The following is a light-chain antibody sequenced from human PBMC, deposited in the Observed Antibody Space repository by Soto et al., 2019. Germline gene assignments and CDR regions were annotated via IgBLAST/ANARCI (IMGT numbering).Light chain of an antibody. CDR1: QSVSSY. Sequence: EIVLTQSPATLSLSPGERATLSCRASQSVSSYLTWYQQKHGQPPRLLIYDAYNRATGIPARFSGSGSGTHFTITISGLEPEDFAVYYCRQRGNWPITFGQGTRLEIK. V-gene: IGKV3-11*01. CDR2: DAY. CDR3: RQRGNWPIT. J-gene: IGKJ5*01.